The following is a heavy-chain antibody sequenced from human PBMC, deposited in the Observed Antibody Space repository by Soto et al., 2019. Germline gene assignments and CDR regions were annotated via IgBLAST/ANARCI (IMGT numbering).Heavy chain of an antibody. CDR3: ARASPSYSSSWYPY. J-gene: IGHJ4*02. D-gene: IGHD6-13*01. V-gene: IGHV4-34*01. CDR1: GGSFSGYY. Sequence: SETLSLTCAVYGGSFSGYYWSWIRQPPGKGLEWIGEINHSGSTNYNPSLKSRVTISVDTSKNQFSLKLSSVTAADTAVYYCARASPSYSSSWYPYWGQGTLVTVSS. CDR2: INHSGST.